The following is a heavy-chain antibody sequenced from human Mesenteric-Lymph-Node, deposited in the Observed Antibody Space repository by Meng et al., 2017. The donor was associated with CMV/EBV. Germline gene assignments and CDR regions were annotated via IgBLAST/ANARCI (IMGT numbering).Heavy chain of an antibody. Sequence: GGSLRLSCAASGFTFSSYAMHWVRQTPGKGLEWVAFISYDGSNKFYADSVKGRFTISRDTSKNTLFLQLNSLRAEDAAVYYCARIPDFFDRDGYFDYWGQGTLVTVSS. CDR3: ARIPDFFDRDGYFDY. D-gene: IGHD3-22*01. V-gene: IGHV3-30*04. J-gene: IGHJ4*02. CDR1: GFTFSSYA. CDR2: ISYDGSNK.